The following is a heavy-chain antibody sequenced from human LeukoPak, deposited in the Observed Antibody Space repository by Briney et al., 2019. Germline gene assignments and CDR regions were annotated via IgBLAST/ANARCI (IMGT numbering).Heavy chain of an antibody. J-gene: IGHJ6*02. CDR3: AREPPIGCSGGSCYYYYYGMDV. V-gene: IGHV4-34*01. Sequence: SETLSLTCAVYGGSLSGYNCIWIRQPPGKGLEWIGEINHSGSTNYSPSLESRVAISVDTSKNQFSLKLSSVTAADTAVYYCAREPPIGCSGGSCYYYYYGMDVWGQGTTVTVSS. CDR2: INHSGST. CDR1: GGSLSGYN. D-gene: IGHD2-15*01.